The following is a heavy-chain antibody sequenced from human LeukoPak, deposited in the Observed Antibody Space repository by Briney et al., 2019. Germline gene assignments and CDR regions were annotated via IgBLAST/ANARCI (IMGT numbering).Heavy chain of an antibody. V-gene: IGHV4-30-2*01. J-gene: IGHJ4*02. D-gene: IGHD2-15*01. Sequence: LRLSCAASGFTFSGYDMNWVRQAPGKGLEWIGYIYHSGSTYYNPSLKSRVTISVDRSKNQFSLRLSSVTAADTAVYYCARGIYSYYFDYWGQGTLVTVSS. CDR2: IYHSGST. CDR3: ARGIYSYYFDY. CDR1: GFTFSGYD.